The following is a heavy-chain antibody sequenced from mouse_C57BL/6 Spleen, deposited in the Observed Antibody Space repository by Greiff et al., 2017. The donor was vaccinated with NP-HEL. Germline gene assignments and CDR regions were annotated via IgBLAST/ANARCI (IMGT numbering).Heavy chain of an antibody. J-gene: IGHJ3*01. Sequence: QVQLQQPGAELVRPGTSVKLSCKASGYTFTSYWMHWVKQRPGQGLEGIGVIDPSDSYTNYNQKFKGKATLTVDTSSSTAYMQLSSLTSEDSAVYYCARRGYYDYDEVSWFAYWGQGTLVTVSA. CDR3: ARRGYYDYDEVSWFAY. CDR1: GYTFTSYW. V-gene: IGHV1-59*01. CDR2: IDPSDSYT. D-gene: IGHD2-4*01.